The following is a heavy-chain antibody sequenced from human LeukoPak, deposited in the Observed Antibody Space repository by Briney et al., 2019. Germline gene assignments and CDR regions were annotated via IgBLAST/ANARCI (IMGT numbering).Heavy chain of an antibody. CDR3: ARTNPSFDY. CDR2: IFYSGST. V-gene: IGHV4-59*08. J-gene: IGHJ4*02. Sequence: SETLSLTCAFYGGSFSGNYWTWIRQPPGKGLEWIGYIFYSGSTNYNPSLKSRVTISVDTSKNQVSLKLRSVTAADTAVYYCARTNPSFDYWGQGTLVTVSS. CDR1: GGSFSGNY.